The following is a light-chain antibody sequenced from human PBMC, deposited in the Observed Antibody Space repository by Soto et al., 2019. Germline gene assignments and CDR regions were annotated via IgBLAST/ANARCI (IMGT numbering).Light chain of an antibody. CDR2: AAY. J-gene: IGKJ5*01. Sequence: TQSPSSLSASVGDRVTITCRASQSISSYLNWYQQKPGKAPKLLIYAAYSLQSGVPSRFSGSGSGTDFTLTISSLQPEDSAIYYCQQADTFPITVGQGTRLEIK. CDR3: QQADTFPIT. V-gene: IGKV1-39*01. CDR1: QSISSY.